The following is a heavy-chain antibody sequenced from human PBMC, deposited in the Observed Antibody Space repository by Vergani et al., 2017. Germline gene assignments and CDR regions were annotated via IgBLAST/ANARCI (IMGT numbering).Heavy chain of an antibody. J-gene: IGHJ4*02. D-gene: IGHD2-15*01. Sequence: QVQLVESGGGVVQPGRSLRLSCAASGFTFSSYAMHWVRQAPGKGLEWVAVISYDGSNKYYADSVKGRFTISRDNSKNTLYLQMNSLRAEDTAVYYCASQCSGGSCFKEGGVDYWGQGTLVTVSS. V-gene: IGHV3-30-3*01. CDR1: GFTFSSYA. CDR3: ASQCSGGSCFKEGGVDY. CDR2: ISYDGSNK.